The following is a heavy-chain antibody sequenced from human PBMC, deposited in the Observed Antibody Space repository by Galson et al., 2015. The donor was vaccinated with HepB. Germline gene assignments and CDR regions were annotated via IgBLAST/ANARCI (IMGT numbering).Heavy chain of an antibody. CDR1: GYTFTGYY. D-gene: IGHD1-7*01. J-gene: IGHJ5*02. CDR2: INPNSGGT. V-gene: IGHV1-2*04. Sequence: SVKVSCKASGYTFTGYYMHWVRQAPGQGLEWMGWINPNSGGTNYAQKFQGWVSMTRDTSISTAYMELSRLRSDDTAVYYCARAAGITGTANWFDPWGQGTLVTVSS. CDR3: ARAAGITGTANWFDP.